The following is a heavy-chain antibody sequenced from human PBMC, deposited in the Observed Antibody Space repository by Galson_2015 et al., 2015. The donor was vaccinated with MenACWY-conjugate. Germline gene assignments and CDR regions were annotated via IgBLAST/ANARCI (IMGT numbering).Heavy chain of an antibody. D-gene: IGHD2/OR15-2a*01. J-gene: IGHJ6*02. V-gene: IGHV1-24*01. CDR1: GSSLSEIF. CDR2: VDPEDGET. CDR3: ASVRAGYCHSGTCYGLDV. Sequence: SVKVSCKVSGSSLSEIFMHWVRRAPGKGFEWMGGVDPEDGETIYAREFQGGVTMTKVISARAQNPGYMELGRLRSEDTAVYYCASVRAGYCHSGTCYGLDVWGQGATVTVSS.